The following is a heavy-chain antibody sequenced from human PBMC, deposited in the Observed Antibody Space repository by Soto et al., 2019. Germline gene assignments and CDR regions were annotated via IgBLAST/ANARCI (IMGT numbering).Heavy chain of an antibody. J-gene: IGHJ3*02. V-gene: IGHV3-30-3*01. CDR3: ARGSGWYNAFDI. D-gene: IGHD6-19*01. Sequence: QVQLVESGGGVVQPGRSLRLSCAASGFTFSSYAMHWVRQAPGKGLEWVAVISYDGSNKYYADSVKGRFTISRDNSKNTLYLQMNSLRAEDTAVYYCARGSGWYNAFDIWGQGTMVTVSS. CDR2: ISYDGSNK. CDR1: GFTFSSYA.